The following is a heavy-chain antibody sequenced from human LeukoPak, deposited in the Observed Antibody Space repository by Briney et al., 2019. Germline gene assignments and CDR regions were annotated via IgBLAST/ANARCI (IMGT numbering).Heavy chain of an antibody. V-gene: IGHV4-59*12. CDR3: ASEVVAVAGTVQYYFDY. CDR1: GGSISSYY. J-gene: IGHJ4*02. Sequence: PSETLSLTCTVSGGSISSYYWSWIRQPPGKGLEWIGYIYYSGSTNYNPSLKSRVTISVDTSKNQFSLKLSSVTAADTAVYYCASEVVAVAGTVQYYFDYWGQGTLVTVSS. CDR2: IYYSGST. D-gene: IGHD6-19*01.